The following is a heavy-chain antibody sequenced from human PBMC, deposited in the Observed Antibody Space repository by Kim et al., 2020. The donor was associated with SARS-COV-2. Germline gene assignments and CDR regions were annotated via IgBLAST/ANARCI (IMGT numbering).Heavy chain of an antibody. CDR3: ANFES. Sequence: GGSLRLSCAASGFTFSVNGMHWVRQPPGKGLEWVAVIRSDGSNKNYADSVKGRFTISRDNPKNMLFLQMNSLRAEDTAVYYCANFESWGEGTRVTVSS. CDR2: IRSDGSNK. J-gene: IGHJ4*02. CDR1: GFTFSVNG. V-gene: IGHV3-33*06.